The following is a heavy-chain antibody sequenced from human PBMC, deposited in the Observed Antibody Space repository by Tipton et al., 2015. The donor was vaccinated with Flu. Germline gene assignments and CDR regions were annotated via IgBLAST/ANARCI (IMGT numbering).Heavy chain of an antibody. CDR3: ASVIPEDY. CDR1: GGSFSGYY. V-gene: IGHV4-34*01. D-gene: IGHD2-21*01. Sequence: TLSLTCAVYGGSFSGYYWSWIRQPPGKGLEGIGEINHSGSTNYNPSLKSRVTISVDTSKNQFSLKLSSVTAADTAVYYCASVIPEDYWGQGTLVTVSS. CDR2: INHSGST. J-gene: IGHJ4*02.